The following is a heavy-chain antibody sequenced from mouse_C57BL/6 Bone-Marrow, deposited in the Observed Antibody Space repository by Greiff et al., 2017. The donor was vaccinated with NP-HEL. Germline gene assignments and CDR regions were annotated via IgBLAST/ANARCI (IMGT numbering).Heavy chain of an antibody. CDR3: AREDYYGSSFYAMDY. D-gene: IGHD1-1*01. Sequence: VQLQQPGAELVRPGTSVKLSCKASGYTFTSYWMHWVKQRPGQGLEWIGVIDPSDSYTNYNQKFKGKATLTVDTSSSTAYMQLSSLTSEDSAVYYCAREDYYGSSFYAMDYWGQGTSVTVSS. CDR1: GYTFTSYW. J-gene: IGHJ4*01. V-gene: IGHV1-59*01. CDR2: IDPSDSYT.